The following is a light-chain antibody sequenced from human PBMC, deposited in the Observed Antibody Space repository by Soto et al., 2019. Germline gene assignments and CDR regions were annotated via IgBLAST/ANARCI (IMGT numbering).Light chain of an antibody. CDR1: SSDVGFSNF. CDR2: DVI. Sequence: SVLTQPASVSGSPGQSITISCTGTSSDVGFSNFISWYQQHPGKAPKLLISDVIDRPSGVSDRFSGSKSGNTASLTISGLQAEDEADYYCSSFTSTNTDVFGTGTKVTVL. V-gene: IGLV2-14*03. CDR3: SSFTSTNTDV. J-gene: IGLJ1*01.